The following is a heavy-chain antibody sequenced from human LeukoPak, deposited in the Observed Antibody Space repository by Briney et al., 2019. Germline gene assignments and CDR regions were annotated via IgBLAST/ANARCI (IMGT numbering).Heavy chain of an antibody. Sequence: WASVKVSCKASGYTFTNFGISWVRQAPGQGLEWMGGIIPIFGTANYAQKFQGRVTMTTDTSTSTAYMELRSLRSDDTAVYYCARDREMATINDAFDIWGQGTMVTVSS. CDR2: IIPIFGTA. V-gene: IGHV1-18*01. CDR3: ARDREMATINDAFDI. D-gene: IGHD5-24*01. CDR1: GYTFTNFG. J-gene: IGHJ3*02.